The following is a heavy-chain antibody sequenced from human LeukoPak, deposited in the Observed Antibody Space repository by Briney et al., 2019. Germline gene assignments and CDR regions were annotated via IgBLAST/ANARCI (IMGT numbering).Heavy chain of an antibody. D-gene: IGHD3-10*01. CDR3: AHYGSGSRAEDC. Sequence: GGSLRLSCAASGFTFSNNWMSWVRQAPGKGLEWVANIKQDGSDKYYVDSVKGRFTISRDNSKNTLYLQMNSLRAEDTAVYYCAHYGSGSRAEDCWGQGTLVTVSS. CDR2: IKQDGSDK. V-gene: IGHV3-7*01. J-gene: IGHJ4*02. CDR1: GFTFSNNW.